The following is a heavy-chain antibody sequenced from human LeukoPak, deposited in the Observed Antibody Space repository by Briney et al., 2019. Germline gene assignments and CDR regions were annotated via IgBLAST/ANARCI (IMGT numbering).Heavy chain of an antibody. CDR1: GGSFSGYY. CDR3: ARALYGDYELYFDY. V-gene: IGHV4-31*11. Sequence: PSETLSLTCAVYGGSFSGYYWSWIRQHPGKGLEWIGYIYYSGSTYYNPSLKSRVTISVDTSKNQFSLKLSSVTAADTAVYYCARALYGDYELYFDYWGQGTLVTVSS. CDR2: IYYSGST. J-gene: IGHJ4*02. D-gene: IGHD4-17*01.